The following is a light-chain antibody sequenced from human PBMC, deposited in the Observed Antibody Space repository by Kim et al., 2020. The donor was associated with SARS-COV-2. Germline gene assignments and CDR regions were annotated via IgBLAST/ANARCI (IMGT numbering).Light chain of an antibody. CDR2: RND. CDR1: RSNVGRNF. CDR3: ATWDDSLNEV. Sequence: PGQRVTISCSGTRSNVGRNFVYWYQQFPRAAPQLLIYRNDQRPSGVPDRISGSKSDTSASLTISGLRFEDEATYHCATWDDSLNEVFGGGTQLTVL. J-gene: IGLJ3*02. V-gene: IGLV1-47*01.